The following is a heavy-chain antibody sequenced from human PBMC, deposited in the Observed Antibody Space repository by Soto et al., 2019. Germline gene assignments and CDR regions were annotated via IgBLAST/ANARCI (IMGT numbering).Heavy chain of an antibody. CDR3: AHKGGGDRILDY. Sequence: QITLKESGPPLVKPTQTLTLTCNFSGFSLSTRGVGVGWIRQPPGKALEWLTLIYWDDAKEYSPSLRSRITITKDTSKNHVVLTKTDMAPVDTATYYCAHKGGGDRILDYWGQGTLVTVSS. D-gene: IGHD3-16*01. CDR1: GFSLSTRGVG. J-gene: IGHJ4*02. V-gene: IGHV2-5*02. CDR2: IYWDDAK.